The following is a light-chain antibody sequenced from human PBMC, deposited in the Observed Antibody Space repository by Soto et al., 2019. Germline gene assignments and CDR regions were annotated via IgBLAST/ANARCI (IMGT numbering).Light chain of an antibody. CDR3: CSYTSSSTLVV. Sequence: QSVLTQPASVSGSPGQSITISCTGTSSDVGGYNYVSWYQQHPGKAPKLMIYDVSNRPSGVSNRFSGSKSGNTASLTISGLQAEDEADYYCCSYTSSSTLVVFGGGTKQTVL. CDR1: SSDVGGYNY. J-gene: IGLJ2*01. V-gene: IGLV2-14*01. CDR2: DVS.